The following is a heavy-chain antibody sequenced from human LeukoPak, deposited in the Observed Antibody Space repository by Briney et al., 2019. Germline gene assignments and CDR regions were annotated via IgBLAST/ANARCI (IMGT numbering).Heavy chain of an antibody. CDR1: GFTFSNYW. D-gene: IGHD3-3*01. CDR3: ARDGVRPYFDY. J-gene: IGHJ4*02. V-gene: IGHV3-7*01. CDR2: IKQDGSEK. Sequence: GGSLRLSCAASGFTFSNYWMSWVRQAPGKGLEWVANIKQDGSEKYYVDSMKGRFTISRDNAKNTLYLQMNSLRAEDTAVYYCARDGVRPYFDYWGQGTLVTVSS.